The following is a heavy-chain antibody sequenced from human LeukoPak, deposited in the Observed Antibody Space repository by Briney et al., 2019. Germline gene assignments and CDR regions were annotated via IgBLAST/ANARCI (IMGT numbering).Heavy chain of an antibody. CDR1: GGSISSYY. J-gene: IGHJ5*02. V-gene: IGHV4-59*08. CDR2: IYYSGST. CDR3: ARRGGATLNWFDP. Sequence: SETLSLTCTVSGGSISSYYWSWIRQPPGKGLEWIGYIYYSGSTNYNPSLKSRVTISVDTSKNQFSLKLSSVTAADTAVYYCARRGGATLNWFDPWGQGTLVTVSS. D-gene: IGHD1-26*01.